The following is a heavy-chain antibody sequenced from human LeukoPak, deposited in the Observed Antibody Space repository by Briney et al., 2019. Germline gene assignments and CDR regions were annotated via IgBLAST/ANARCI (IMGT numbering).Heavy chain of an antibody. D-gene: IGHD4-17*01. Sequence: GGSLRLSCAASGFTFDDYGMSWVRQAPGKGLEWVSGINWNGGSTGYADSVKGRFTISRDNAKNSLYLQMNSLRAEDTALYYCARTLDYGDYQEYFDYWGQGTLVTVSS. CDR2: INWNGGST. CDR1: GFTFDDYG. CDR3: ARTLDYGDYQEYFDY. V-gene: IGHV3-20*04. J-gene: IGHJ4*02.